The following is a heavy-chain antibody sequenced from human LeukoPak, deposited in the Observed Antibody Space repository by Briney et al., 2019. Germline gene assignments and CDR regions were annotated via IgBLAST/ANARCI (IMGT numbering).Heavy chain of an antibody. CDR3: AKDRGWGQLLFLGGPVFDY. Sequence: KAGGSLRLSCAASGFTFSNTWMSWVRQAPGKGLEWVGRIKSKTDGGTTDYAAPVKGRFTISRDNAKNSLYLQMNSLRAEDTALYYCAKDRGWGQLLFLGGPVFDYWGQGTLVTVSS. J-gene: IGHJ4*02. CDR2: IKSKTDGGTT. V-gene: IGHV3-15*05. CDR1: GFTFSNTW. D-gene: IGHD2-2*01.